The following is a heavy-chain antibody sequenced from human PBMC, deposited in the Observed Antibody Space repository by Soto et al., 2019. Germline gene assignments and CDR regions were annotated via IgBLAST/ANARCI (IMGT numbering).Heavy chain of an antibody. CDR1: GYTFTSYY. CDR2: INPSGGST. J-gene: IGHJ6*02. CDR3: ARVPYGSGSYHTYYYGMDV. Sequence: QVQLVQSGAEVKKPGASVKVSCKASGYTFTSYYMHWVRQAPGQGLEWMGIINPSGGSTSYAQKFQGRVTMTRDTSTSTVYMELSSLRSEDTAVYYCARVPYGSGSYHTYYYGMDVWGQGTTVTVSS. D-gene: IGHD3-10*01. V-gene: IGHV1-46*01.